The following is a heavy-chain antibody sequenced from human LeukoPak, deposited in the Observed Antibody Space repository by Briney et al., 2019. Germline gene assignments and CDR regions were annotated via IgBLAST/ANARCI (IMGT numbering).Heavy chain of an antibody. CDR1: GYTFTGYY. Sequence: GASVKVSCKASGYTFTGYYMHWVRQAPGQGLEWMGWINPNSGGTNYAQKFQGRVTMTRDTSISTAYMELSWLRSDDTAVYYCARGSSGWWGWFDPWGQGTLVTVSS. J-gene: IGHJ5*02. CDR3: ARGSSGWWGWFDP. D-gene: IGHD6-19*01. CDR2: INPNSGGT. V-gene: IGHV1-2*02.